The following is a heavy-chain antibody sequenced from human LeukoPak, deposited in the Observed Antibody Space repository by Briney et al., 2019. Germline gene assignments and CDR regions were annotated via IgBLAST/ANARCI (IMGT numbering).Heavy chain of an antibody. Sequence: SETLSLTCTVSGGSISSSSYYWGWIRQPPGKGLEWIGSIYYSGSTYYNPSLKSRVTISVDTSKNQFSLKLSSVTAADTAVYYCARYFVGIAATPPLNWFDPWGQGTLVTVSS. J-gene: IGHJ5*02. CDR1: GGSISSSSYY. D-gene: IGHD2-15*01. V-gene: IGHV4-39*07. CDR3: ARYFVGIAATPPLNWFDP. CDR2: IYYSGST.